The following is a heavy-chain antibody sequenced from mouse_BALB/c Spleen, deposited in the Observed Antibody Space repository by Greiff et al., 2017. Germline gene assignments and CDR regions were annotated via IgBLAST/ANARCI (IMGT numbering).Heavy chain of an antibody. CDR2: ISDGGSYT. CDR1: GFTFSDYY. Sequence: EVKLVESGGGLVKPGGSLKLSCAASGFTFSDYYMYWVRQTPEKRLEWVATISDGGSYTYYPDSVKGRFTISRDNAKNNLYLQMSSLKSEDTATYYCARDRDYGSSPAWFAYWGQGTLVTVSA. D-gene: IGHD1-1*01. J-gene: IGHJ3*01. CDR3: ARDRDYGSSPAWFAY. V-gene: IGHV5-4*02.